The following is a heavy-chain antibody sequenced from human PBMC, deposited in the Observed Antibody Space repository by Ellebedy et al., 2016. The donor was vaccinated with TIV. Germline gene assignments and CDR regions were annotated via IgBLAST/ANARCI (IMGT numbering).Heavy chain of an antibody. CDR1: RFTFNTYA. CDR3: ARALTTMKSFDV. J-gene: IGHJ3*01. CDR2: ISYDGSNK. D-gene: IGHD4-11*01. V-gene: IGHV3-30-3*01. Sequence: GESLKISCAASRFTFNTYAMTWVRQAPGKGLDWVAVISYDGSNKYYADSVKGRFTISRDNSKITLYLQMNSLRTEDTAVYYCARALTTMKSFDVWGQGTTVTVSS.